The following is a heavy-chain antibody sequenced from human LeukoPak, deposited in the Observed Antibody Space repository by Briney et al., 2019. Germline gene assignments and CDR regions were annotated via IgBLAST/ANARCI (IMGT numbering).Heavy chain of an antibody. Sequence: GGSLRLSCAAWGFILSNAWMRWVRQAPGKGVEGVGRIKSKTDGGTSDSAAPVKGRFPISRDDSKNTLYLQMNSLRTEDTALYYCATERLGASWYFDYWGQGILVTVSS. CDR1: GFILSNAW. CDR2: IKSKTDGGTS. V-gene: IGHV3-15*01. D-gene: IGHD1-26*01. J-gene: IGHJ4*02. CDR3: ATERLGASWYFDY.